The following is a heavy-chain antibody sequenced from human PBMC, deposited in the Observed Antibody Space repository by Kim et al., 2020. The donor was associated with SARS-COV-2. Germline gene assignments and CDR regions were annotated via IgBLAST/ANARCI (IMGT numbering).Heavy chain of an antibody. J-gene: IGHJ6*02. CDR3: ARYCSSTSCYGGYGMDV. D-gene: IGHD2-2*01. Sequence: FQGRVTMTRDTSTSTVYMELSSLRSEDTAVYYCARYCSSTSCYGGYGMDVWGQGTTVTVSS. V-gene: IGHV1-46*01.